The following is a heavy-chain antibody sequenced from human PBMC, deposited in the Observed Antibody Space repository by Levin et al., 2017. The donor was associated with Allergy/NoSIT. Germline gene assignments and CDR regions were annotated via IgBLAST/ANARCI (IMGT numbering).Heavy chain of an antibody. D-gene: IGHD3-10*01. J-gene: IGHJ6*02. CDR1: GGTFSSYA. CDR2: IIPIFGTA. V-gene: IGHV1-69*13. CDR3: ATGDYYGSGSYYKGAQGYYYGMDV. Sequence: SVKVSCKASGGTFSSYAISWVRQAPGQGLEWMGGIIPIFGTANYAQKFQGRVTITADESTSTAYMELSSLRSEDTAVYYCATGDYYGSGSYYKGAQGYYYGMDVWGQGTTVTVSS.